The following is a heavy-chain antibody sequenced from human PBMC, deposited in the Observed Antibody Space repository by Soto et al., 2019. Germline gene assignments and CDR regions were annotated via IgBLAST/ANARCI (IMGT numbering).Heavy chain of an antibody. V-gene: IGHV5-51*01. J-gene: IGHJ6*02. CDR1: GYSFTSYW. Sequence: PGESLKISCKTSGYSFTSYWIAWVRQMPGKGLECMGIIYPADSDTRYSPSLQGQVTISTDRSLRTAYLQWTSLKASDTALYYCARTRSFTLGFYYDGMDVWGQGTTVTVSS. CDR3: ARTRSFTLGFYYDGMDV. CDR2: IYPADSDT. D-gene: IGHD6-6*01.